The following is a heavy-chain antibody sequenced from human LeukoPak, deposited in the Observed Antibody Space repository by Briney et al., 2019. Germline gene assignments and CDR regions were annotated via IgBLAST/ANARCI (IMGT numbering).Heavy chain of an antibody. CDR2: IDPSDSYT. J-gene: IGHJ3*02. CDR1: GYSFTSYW. V-gene: IGHV5-10-1*04. D-gene: IGHD4-23*01. Sequence: GESLKISCKGSGYSFTSYWISWVRQMPGKGLEWMGRIDPSDSYTNYSPSFQGQVTISADKSISTAYLQWSSLKASDTAMYYCARLMTTVVTPRGYAFDIWGQGTMVTVSS. CDR3: ARLMTTVVTPRGYAFDI.